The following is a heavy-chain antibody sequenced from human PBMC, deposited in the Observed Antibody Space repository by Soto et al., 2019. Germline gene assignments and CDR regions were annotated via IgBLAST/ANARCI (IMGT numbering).Heavy chain of an antibody. CDR3: ARDERGDSSGDLYYFDY. CDR1: GFTFSSYG. D-gene: IGHD3-22*01. V-gene: IGHV3-30*03. CDR2: ISYDGSNK. Sequence: QVQLVESGGGVVQPGRSLRLSCAASGFTFSSYGMHWVRQAPGKGLEWVAVISYDGSNKYYADSVKGRFTISRDNAKNSLYLQMNSLRDEDTAVYYCARDERGDSSGDLYYFDYWGQGTLVTVSS. J-gene: IGHJ4*02.